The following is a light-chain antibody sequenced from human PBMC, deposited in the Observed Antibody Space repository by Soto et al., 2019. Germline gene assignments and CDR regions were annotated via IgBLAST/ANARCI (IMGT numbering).Light chain of an antibody. J-gene: IGKJ5*01. CDR1: QNVGNF. Sequence: EIVLTQSPATLSLSPGERAALSCRASQNVGNFVAWYQQRRGQAPRLLVYDVSNRATGIPVRFTGSESGTDFTLTISSLEPEDFAIYYCQQRRNWPITFGQGTRLEIK. CDR2: DVS. CDR3: QQRRNWPIT. V-gene: IGKV3-11*01.